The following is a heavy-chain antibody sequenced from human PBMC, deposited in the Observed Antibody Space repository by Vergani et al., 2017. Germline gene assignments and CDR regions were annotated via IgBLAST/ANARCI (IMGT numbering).Heavy chain of an antibody. J-gene: IGHJ6*02. CDR3: AGDQSSPQQLVPGYYYGMDV. V-gene: IGHV1-69*01. CDR1: GGTFSSYA. CDR2: IIPIFGTA. Sequence: QVQLVQSGAEVKKPGSSVKVSCKASGGTFSSYAISWVRQAPGQGLEWMGGIIPIFGTANYAQKFQGRVTITADESTSTAYMELSSLRSEDTAVYYCAGDQSSPQQLVPGYYYGMDVWGQGTTVTVSS. D-gene: IGHD6-13*01.